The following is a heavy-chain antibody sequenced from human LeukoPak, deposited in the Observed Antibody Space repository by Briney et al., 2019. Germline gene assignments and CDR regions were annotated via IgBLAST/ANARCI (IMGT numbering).Heavy chain of an antibody. D-gene: IGHD1-26*01. V-gene: IGHV4-61*02. CDR3: ARGSTDVYWYLDV. CDR1: GGSISSGSYY. J-gene: IGHJ2*01. Sequence: SSETLSLTCTVSGGSISSGSYYWSWIRQPAGKGLEWIGRIYTSGSTAYNPSLKSRVTISLETSKNQLSLMLTSVTAADTAMYYCARGSTDVYWYLDVWGRGTLVTVSS. CDR2: IYTSGST.